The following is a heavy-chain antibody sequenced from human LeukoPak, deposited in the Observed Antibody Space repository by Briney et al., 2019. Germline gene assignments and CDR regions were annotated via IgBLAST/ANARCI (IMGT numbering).Heavy chain of an antibody. Sequence: GGSLRLSCAASGFTVSSNYMSWVRQAPGKGLEWVSVVYSDGNTYYADSVKGRFTISRDNSKNTLYLQMNSLRAEDTAVYYCAKVLYGSGSHYFDYWGQGTLVTVSS. V-gene: IGHV3-53*01. D-gene: IGHD3-10*01. J-gene: IGHJ4*02. CDR3: AKVLYGSGSHYFDY. CDR1: GFTVSSNY. CDR2: VYSDGNT.